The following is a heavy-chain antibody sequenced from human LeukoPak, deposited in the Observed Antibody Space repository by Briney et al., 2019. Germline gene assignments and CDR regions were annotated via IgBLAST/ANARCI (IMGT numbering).Heavy chain of an antibody. Sequence: GASVKVSCKASGYTFTSYGISWVRQAPGQGLEWMGWISAYNGNTGYAQKFQGRVTMTRNTSISTAYMELSSLRSEDTAVYYCARADLVRGVIITNHNWFDPWGQGTLVTVSS. CDR3: ARADLVRGVIITNHNWFDP. V-gene: IGHV1-8*02. CDR1: GYTFTSYG. D-gene: IGHD3-10*01. CDR2: ISAYNGNT. J-gene: IGHJ5*02.